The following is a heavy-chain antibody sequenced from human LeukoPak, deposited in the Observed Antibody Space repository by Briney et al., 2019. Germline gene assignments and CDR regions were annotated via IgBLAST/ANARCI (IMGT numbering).Heavy chain of an antibody. CDR2: IYYSGST. Sequence: SETLSLTCTVSGGSISSYYWSWIRQPPGKGLEWIGCIYYSGSTNYNPSFKSRVTISVDTSKNQFSLKLSSVTAADTAVYYCAASLWFGIYPDYWGQGSLVTVSS. CDR3: AASLWFGIYPDY. CDR1: GGSISSYY. V-gene: IGHV4-59*08. J-gene: IGHJ4*02. D-gene: IGHD3-10*01.